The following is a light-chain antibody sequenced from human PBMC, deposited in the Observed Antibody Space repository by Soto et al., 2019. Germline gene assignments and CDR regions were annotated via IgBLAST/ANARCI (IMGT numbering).Light chain of an antibody. CDR3: QTWGTGIVV. CDR1: SGHSSYA. CDR2: VNSDGSH. V-gene: IGLV4-69*01. Sequence: QPVLTQSPSASASLGASVTLTCTLSSGHSSYAIAWHQQQPEKGPRFLMKVNSDGSHSKGDGIPDRFSGSSSGAERYLTISSLQSEDEADYYCQTWGTGIVVFGGGTKVTVL. J-gene: IGLJ3*02.